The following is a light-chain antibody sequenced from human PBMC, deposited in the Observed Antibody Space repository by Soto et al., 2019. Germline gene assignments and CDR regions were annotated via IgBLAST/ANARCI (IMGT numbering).Light chain of an antibody. CDR2: AAS. CDR3: QQANSFPT. CDR1: ENINKW. Sequence: DIQMTQSPSTLSASVGDRVTITCRASENINKWLAWYQQKPGKAPKLLIYAASSLQSGVPSRFSGSGSGTDFTLTISSLQPEDFATYYCQQANSFPTFGQGTRLEIK. V-gene: IGKV1-12*01. J-gene: IGKJ5*01.